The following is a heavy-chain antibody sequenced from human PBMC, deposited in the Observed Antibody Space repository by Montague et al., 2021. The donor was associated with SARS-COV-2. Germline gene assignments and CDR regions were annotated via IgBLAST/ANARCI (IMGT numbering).Heavy chain of an antibody. V-gene: IGHV4-34*01. CDR1: TESFNGYY. CDR2: VSHPGSA. J-gene: IGHJ4*02. CDR3: ARGVYNRVLFVVSPRYYFDY. D-gene: IGHD3-10*01. Sequence: SETLSLTCAVYTESFNGYYWTWIRQPPGKGLEWIGEVSHPGSAKYNPSLKSRVTISVNTYRKQVSLRLTSVTAADTATYDCARGVYNRVLFVVSPRYYFDYWGQGNMVAVSA.